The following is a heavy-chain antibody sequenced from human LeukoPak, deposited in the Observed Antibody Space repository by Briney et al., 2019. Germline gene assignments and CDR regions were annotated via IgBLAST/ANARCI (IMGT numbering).Heavy chain of an antibody. V-gene: IGHV1-69*13. CDR1: GGTFSSYA. CDR2: IIPIFGTA. CDR3: ARGLYNWNYADTAPDDWAFDI. Sequence: SVKVSCKASGGTFSSYAISWVRQAPGQGLEWMGGIIPIFGTANYAQKFQGRVTITADESTSTAYMELSSLRSEDTAVYYCARGLYNWNYADTAPDDWAFDIWGQGTMVTVSS. J-gene: IGHJ3*02. D-gene: IGHD1-7*01.